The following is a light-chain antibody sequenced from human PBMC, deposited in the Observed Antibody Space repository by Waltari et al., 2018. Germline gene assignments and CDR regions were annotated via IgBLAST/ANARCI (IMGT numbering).Light chain of an antibody. CDR1: QHIDSW. J-gene: IGKJ1*01. CDR2: KAS. V-gene: IGKV1-5*03. CDR3: QKYNRPWT. Sequence: DIQLAQSPSTVSASVGDRGTITCRASQHIDSWLAWYQQKPGKAPKALIYKASNLHSGVPSRFSGSGFGTEFTLTISSLQPDDFATYYCQKYNRPWTFGQGTRVDIK.